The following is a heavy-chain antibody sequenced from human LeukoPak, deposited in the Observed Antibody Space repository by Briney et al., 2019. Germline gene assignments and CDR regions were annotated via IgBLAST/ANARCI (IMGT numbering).Heavy chain of an antibody. CDR3: ARTATSGTYYSLFDS. D-gene: IGHD3-10*01. V-gene: IGHV3-48*01. J-gene: IGHJ4*02. Sequence: GGSLRLSCVASGFTFSSYSMNWVRRAPGKGLEWVSYISSDSSTTYYADSVKGRFTISRDKAKKSLYLQMNSLRAEDTAVYYCARTATSGTYYSLFDSWGQGTLVTVSS. CDR1: GFTFSSYS. CDR2: ISSDSSTT.